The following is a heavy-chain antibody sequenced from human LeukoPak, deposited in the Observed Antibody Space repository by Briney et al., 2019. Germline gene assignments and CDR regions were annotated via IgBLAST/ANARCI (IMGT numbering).Heavy chain of an antibody. V-gene: IGHV4-31*03. Sequence: PSQTLSLTRTVSGGSISSGDYYWSWIRQHPGKGLEWIGNMYYSGSTYYNPSLKSRVTISVDTSKSQFSLKLSSVTAADTAVYYCAREGYDSSYYYYLDYWGQGTMVTVSS. CDR2: MYYSGST. J-gene: IGHJ4*02. CDR3: AREGYDSSYYYYLDY. D-gene: IGHD3-22*01. CDR1: GGSISSGDYY.